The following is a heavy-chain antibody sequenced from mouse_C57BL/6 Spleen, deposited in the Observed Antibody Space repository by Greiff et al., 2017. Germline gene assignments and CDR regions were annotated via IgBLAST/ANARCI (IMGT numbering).Heavy chain of an antibody. CDR1: GYTFTDYN. CDR3: ARGDLSGDYFDY. V-gene: IGHV1-18*01. J-gene: IGHJ2*01. D-gene: IGHD6-2*01. Sequence: VQLQQSGPELVKPGASVKIPCKASGYTFTDYNMDWVKQSHGKGLEWIGDINPNNGGTIYNQKFKGKATLTVDKSSSTAYMELRSLTSEDTAVYYCARGDLSGDYFDYWGQGTTLTVSS. CDR2: INPNNGGT.